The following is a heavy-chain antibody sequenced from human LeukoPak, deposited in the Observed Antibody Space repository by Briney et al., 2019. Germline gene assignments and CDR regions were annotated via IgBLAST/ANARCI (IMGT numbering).Heavy chain of an antibody. D-gene: IGHD1-26*01. CDR3: AKDLRYSGSLRAMDY. V-gene: IGHV3-30*04. J-gene: IGHJ4*02. CDR2: ISYDGSNK. Sequence: GGSLRLSCAASGFTFSSYAMHWVRQAPGKGLEWVAVISYDGSNKYYADSVKGRFTISRDNSKNTLYLQMNSLRAGDTAVYYCAKDLRYSGSLRAMDYWGQGTLVTVSS. CDR1: GFTFSSYA.